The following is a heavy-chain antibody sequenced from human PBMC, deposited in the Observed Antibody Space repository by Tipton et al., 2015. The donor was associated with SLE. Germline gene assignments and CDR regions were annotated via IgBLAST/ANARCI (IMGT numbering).Heavy chain of an antibody. CDR3: ARGAYCGGDCSYSYYFDY. J-gene: IGHJ4*02. CDR1: GGSISSNKW. CDR2: VFQSGST. D-gene: IGHD2-21*01. V-gene: IGHV4-4*02. Sequence: TLSLTCTVSGGSISSNKWWSWVRQPPGKGLEWIGEVFQSGSTNYTPSRKSPVTISVDTSKNLFSLKLSSVTAAETAVYYCARGAYCGGDCSYSYYFDYWGEGTLVTVSS.